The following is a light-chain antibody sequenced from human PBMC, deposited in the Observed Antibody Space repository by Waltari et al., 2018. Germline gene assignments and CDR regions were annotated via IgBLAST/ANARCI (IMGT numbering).Light chain of an antibody. Sequence: QTVVTQEPSLSVSPGGSVTLTCALSSGSLSTTSYATSYQQTPGQAPRTLVYKANTRYSGDPGHVSGSILGNTAALTITVAQTDDRSDDYGALYMASGIWVVGRGT. CDR3: ALYMASGIWV. V-gene: IGLV8-61*01. J-gene: IGLJ3*02. CDR1: SGSLSTTSY. CDR2: KAN.